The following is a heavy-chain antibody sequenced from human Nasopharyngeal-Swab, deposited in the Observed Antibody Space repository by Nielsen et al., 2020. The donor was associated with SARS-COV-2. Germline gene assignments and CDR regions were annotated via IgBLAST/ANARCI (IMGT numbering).Heavy chain of an antibody. V-gene: IGHV4-39*01. CDR3: ARGGYGYGFDY. Sequence: GSLRLSCTVSGGSISSSSYYWGWIRQPPGKGLEWIGSIYYSGSTYYNPSLKSRVTISVDTSKNQFSLKLSSVTAADTAVYYCARGGYGYGFDYWGQGTLVTVSS. CDR2: IYYSGST. J-gene: IGHJ4*02. CDR1: GGSISSSSYY. D-gene: IGHD5-18*01.